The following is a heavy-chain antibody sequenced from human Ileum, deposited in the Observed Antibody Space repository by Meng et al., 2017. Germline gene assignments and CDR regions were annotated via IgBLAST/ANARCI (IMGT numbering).Heavy chain of an antibody. CDR2: MNSDGSTT. CDR3: AKSVNFDAGGYYP. Sequence: EVQLVESGGALVQPGGSLRLSCAASGFTFFNYWMHWVRQAPGEGLVWVSRMNSDGSTTNYADSVKGRFTIFRDSSKNTLYLQMNSLRAEDTAVYYCAKSVNFDAGGYYPWGQGTLVTVSS. D-gene: IGHD3-22*01. J-gene: IGHJ5*02. V-gene: IGHV3-74*01. CDR1: GFTFFNYW.